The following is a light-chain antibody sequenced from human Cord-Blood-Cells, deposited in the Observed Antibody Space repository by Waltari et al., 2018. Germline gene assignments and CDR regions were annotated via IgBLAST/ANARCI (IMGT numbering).Light chain of an antibody. CDR3: QSADSSGTYVV. CDR1: ALPKQY. Sequence: SYELTQPPSVSVSPGQTARITCSGDALPKQYAYWYQQKPGQAPVLGIYKDSERPSGIPERFSGSSSGTTVTLTIVGVQAEDEADYYCQSADSSGTYVVFGGGTKLTVL. V-gene: IGLV3-25*02. J-gene: IGLJ2*01. CDR2: KDS.